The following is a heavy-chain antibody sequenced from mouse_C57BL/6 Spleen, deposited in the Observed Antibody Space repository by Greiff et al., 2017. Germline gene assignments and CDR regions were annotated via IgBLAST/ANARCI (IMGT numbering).Heavy chain of an antibody. CDR2: IDPSDSET. V-gene: IGHV1-52*01. Sequence: QVQLQQPGAELVRPGSSVKLSCKASGYTFTSYWMHWVKQRPIQGLEWIGNIDPSDSETHYNQKFKDKATLTVDKSSSTAYMQRSGLTSEDSAVYYCARGLRREGYAMDYWGQGTSVTVSS. D-gene: IGHD2-4*01. J-gene: IGHJ4*01. CDR1: GYTFTSYW. CDR3: ARGLRREGYAMDY.